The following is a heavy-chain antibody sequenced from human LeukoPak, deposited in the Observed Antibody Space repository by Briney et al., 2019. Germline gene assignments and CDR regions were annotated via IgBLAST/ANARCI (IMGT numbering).Heavy chain of an antibody. D-gene: IGHD2-8*01. CDR3: ARSPSRYCTNGVCPYGMDV. Sequence: PSETLSLTCTVSGGSISSYYWSWIRQPPGKGLEGIGYIYYSESTNYNPSLKSRVTISVDTSKNQFSLKLSSVTAADTAVYYCARSPSRYCTNGVCPYGMDVWGQGTTVTVSS. CDR1: GGSISSYY. V-gene: IGHV4-59*01. CDR2: IYYSEST. J-gene: IGHJ6*01.